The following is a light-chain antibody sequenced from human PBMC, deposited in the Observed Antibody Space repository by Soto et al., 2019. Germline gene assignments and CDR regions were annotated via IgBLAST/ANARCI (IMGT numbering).Light chain of an antibody. J-gene: IGLJ2*01. V-gene: IGLV1-47*01. CDR2: RNN. CDR1: GSNIRSNY. Sequence: QSVLTQPPSASGTPGQRVTISCSGSGSNIRSNYVYWYQQLPGTAPKLLIYRNNQRPSGVPDRFSGSKSGTSASLAISGLRSEDEADYYCAAWDDSLSGVVFGGGTKLTVL. CDR3: AAWDDSLSGVV.